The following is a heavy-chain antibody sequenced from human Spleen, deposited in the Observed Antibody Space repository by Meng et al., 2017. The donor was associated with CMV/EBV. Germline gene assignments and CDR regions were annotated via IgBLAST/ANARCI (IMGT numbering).Heavy chain of an antibody. V-gene: IGHV1-8*01. J-gene: IGHJ4*02. CDR3: ARGAVGATGYYFDY. Sequence: SGSTFTSYDINWVRQATGQGLEWMGWMNPTSGNTGYAQKFQGRVTMTRNTSISTAYMELSSLRSEDTAVYYCARGAVGATGYYFDYWGQGTLVTVSS. D-gene: IGHD1-26*01. CDR1: GSTFTSYD. CDR2: MNPTSGNT.